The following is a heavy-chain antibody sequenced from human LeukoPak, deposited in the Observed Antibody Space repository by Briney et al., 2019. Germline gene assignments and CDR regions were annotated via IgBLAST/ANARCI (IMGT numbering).Heavy chain of an antibody. Sequence: GGSLRLSCAASGFTFSSDWMSWVRQAPGKGLEWVANIKQDGSEKYYVDSVKGRFTISRDNAKNSLYLQMNSLRAEDTAVYYCARDSLYAIDYWGQGTLVTVSS. CDR1: GFTFSSDW. J-gene: IGHJ4*02. CDR3: ARDSLYAIDY. CDR2: IKQDGSEK. D-gene: IGHD2-8*01. V-gene: IGHV3-7*01.